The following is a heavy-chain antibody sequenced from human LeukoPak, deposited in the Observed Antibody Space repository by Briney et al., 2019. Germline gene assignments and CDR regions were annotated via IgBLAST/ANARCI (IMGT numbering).Heavy chain of an antibody. CDR2: IKDKTEGGTT. CDR1: GLSFSHAR. Sequence: GGSLRLSCAASGLSFSHARMCWVRQAAGKGLEWIGRIKDKTEGGTTDYAAPVRGRFIISRDDSKDTLFLQMESLKTEDTAVYYCTSEVAYWGQGTLVTVSS. V-gene: IGHV3-15*01. CDR3: TSEVAY. J-gene: IGHJ4*02.